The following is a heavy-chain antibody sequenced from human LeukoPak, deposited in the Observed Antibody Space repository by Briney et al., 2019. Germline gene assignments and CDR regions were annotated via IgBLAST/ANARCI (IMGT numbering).Heavy chain of an antibody. J-gene: IGHJ6*03. V-gene: IGHV3-7*01. D-gene: IGHD6-19*01. Sequence: PGGSLRLSCAASGFTFIAYSMTWVRQAPGKGLEWVANVKHDESERQYVDSVKGRFTISRDNAKNSVHLLMSSLRAEDTAVYFCAREVTWLVRGNKHYYYMVVWGNGTTVTVSS. CDR3: AREVTWLVRGNKHYYYMVV. CDR1: GFTFIAYS. CDR2: VKHDESER.